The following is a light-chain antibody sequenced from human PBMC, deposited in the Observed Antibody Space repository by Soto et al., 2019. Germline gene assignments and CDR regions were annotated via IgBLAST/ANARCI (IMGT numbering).Light chain of an antibody. V-gene: IGKV3D-15*01. CDR2: GAS. Sequence: EIVMTQSPATLSVSPGDGATLSCRASQSVDSNLAWYQQKPGQTPRLLIYGASTRPTGIPARFSGSGSGTEFTLTISSLQSEDSAVYYCQQYNNWPPGTFGQGTKLEIK. CDR3: QQYNNWPPGT. J-gene: IGKJ2*01. CDR1: QSVDSN.